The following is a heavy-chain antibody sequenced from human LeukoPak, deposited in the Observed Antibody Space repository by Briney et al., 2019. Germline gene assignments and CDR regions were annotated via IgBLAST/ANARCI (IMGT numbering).Heavy chain of an antibody. CDR2: IRYDGSNK. J-gene: IGHJ4*02. V-gene: IGHV3-30*02. CDR3: AKGRVPNQLPDY. CDR1: GFTFSSYA. Sequence: PGGSLRLSCAASGFTFSSYAMHWVRQAPGKGLEWVAFIRYDGSNKYYADSVKGRFTISRDNSKNTLYLQMNSLRAEDTAVYYCAKGRVPNQLPDYWGQGTLVTVSS. D-gene: IGHD2-2*01.